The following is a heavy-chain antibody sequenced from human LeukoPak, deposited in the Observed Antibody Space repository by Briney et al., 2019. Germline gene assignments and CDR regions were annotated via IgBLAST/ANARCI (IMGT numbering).Heavy chain of an antibody. D-gene: IGHD3-22*01. CDR2: IYYSGST. V-gene: IGHV4-30-4*01. CDR1: GGSITSGDYY. J-gene: IGHJ4*02. CDR3: ARGSRDYYDSSGYPFDY. Sequence: SETLSLTCTVSGGSITSGDYYWSWIRQPPVKGLKWIGYIYYSGSTYYNPSLKSRVTISVDTSKNQFSLKLSSVTAADTAVYYCARGSRDYYDSSGYPFDYWGQGTLVTVSS.